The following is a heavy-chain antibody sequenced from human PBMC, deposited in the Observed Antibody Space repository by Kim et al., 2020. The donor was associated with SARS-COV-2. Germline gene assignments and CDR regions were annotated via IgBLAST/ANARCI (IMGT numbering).Heavy chain of an antibody. D-gene: IGHD6-19*01. Sequence: SETLSLTCAVSGGSISSSNWWSWVRQPPGKGLEWIGEIYHSGSTNYNPSLKSRVTISVDKSKNQFSLKLSSVTAADTAVYYCARFGEIAVAGTLSFDYWGQGTLVTVSS. J-gene: IGHJ4*02. CDR3: ARFGEIAVAGTLSFDY. CDR1: GGSISSSNW. V-gene: IGHV4-4*02. CDR2: IYHSGST.